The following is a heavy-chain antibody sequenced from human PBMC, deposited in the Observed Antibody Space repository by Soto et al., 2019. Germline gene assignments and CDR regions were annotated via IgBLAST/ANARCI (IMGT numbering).Heavy chain of an antibody. J-gene: IGHJ4*02. CDR2: IVSSSTYT. CDR1: GFTFSDYY. Sequence: PGGSLRLSCAAPGFTFSDYYMSWIRQAPGKGLEWVSYIVSSSTYTNYADSVKGRFTISRDNAKNSLYLEMNSLRAEDTAVYYCARLRASTWYMGGFLDYWGLGTLVTVS. V-gene: IGHV3-11*06. D-gene: IGHD6-13*01. CDR3: ARLRASTWYMGGFLDY.